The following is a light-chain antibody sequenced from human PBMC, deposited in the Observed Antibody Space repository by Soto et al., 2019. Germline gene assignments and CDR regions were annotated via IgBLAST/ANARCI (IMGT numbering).Light chain of an antibody. CDR2: GAF. Sequence: EIVLTQSPGTLSLSPGERATLSCRASQSVSGSYLAWFRQKPGQAPRLLIYGAFNRATDIPDRFSGSWSGTDFAVTISILEPEDFSVYYCQEYGSSAYTFGQGTKLEIK. CDR3: QEYGSSAYT. V-gene: IGKV3-20*01. J-gene: IGKJ2*01. CDR1: QSVSGSY.